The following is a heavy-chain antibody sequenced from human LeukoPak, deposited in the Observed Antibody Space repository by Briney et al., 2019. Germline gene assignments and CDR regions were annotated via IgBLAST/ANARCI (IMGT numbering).Heavy chain of an antibody. J-gene: IGHJ6*04. CDR3: AELGITMIGGV. CDR2: ISSSGSTI. Sequence: PAGGSLRLACAASGFTFSSYEMNWVSQAPGKGLEWVSYISSSGSTIYYADSVKGRFTISRDNAKNSLYLQMNGLRAEDTAVYYCAELGITMIGGVWGKGTTVTISS. V-gene: IGHV3-48*03. D-gene: IGHD3-10*02. CDR1: GFTFSSYE.